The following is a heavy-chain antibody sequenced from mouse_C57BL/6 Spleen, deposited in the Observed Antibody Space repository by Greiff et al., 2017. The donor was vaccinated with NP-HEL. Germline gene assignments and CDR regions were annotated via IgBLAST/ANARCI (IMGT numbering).Heavy chain of an antibody. D-gene: IGHD2-4*01. J-gene: IGHJ2*01. CDR3: ARPFYDYDDAGYFDY. CDR2: ISSGGSYT. Sequence: EVMLVESGGDLVKPGGSLKLSCAASGFTFSSYGMSWVRQTPDKRLEWVATISSGGSYTYYPDSVKGRFTISRDNAKNTLYLQMSSLKSEDTAMYYCARPFYDYDDAGYFDYWGQGTTLTVSS. CDR1: GFTFSSYG. V-gene: IGHV5-6*01.